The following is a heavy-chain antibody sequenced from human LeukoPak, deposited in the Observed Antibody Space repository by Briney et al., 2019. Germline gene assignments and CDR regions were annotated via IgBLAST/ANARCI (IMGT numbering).Heavy chain of an antibody. CDR3: AKDGYDFWSGYQIDF. D-gene: IGHD3-3*01. CDR2: ISGSDGST. Sequence: AGGSLRLSCAASGFTFSSYAMTWVRQAPGKGLEWVSAISGSDGSTYYADSVTGRFTISRDNSKNTLYLQMSSLRADDTAVYYCAKDGYDFWSGYQIDFWGQGTLVTVSS. CDR1: GFTFSSYA. J-gene: IGHJ4*02. V-gene: IGHV3-23*01.